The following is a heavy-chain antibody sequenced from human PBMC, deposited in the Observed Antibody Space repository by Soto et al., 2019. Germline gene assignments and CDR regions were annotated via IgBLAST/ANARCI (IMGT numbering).Heavy chain of an antibody. CDR1: GFTFTSSA. CDR3: AANLPYNWNYAGYYYYYMDV. J-gene: IGHJ6*03. D-gene: IGHD1-7*01. CDR2: IVVGSGNT. V-gene: IGHV1-58*02. Sequence: SVKVSCKASGFTFTSSAMQWVRQARGQRLEWIGWIVVGSGNTNYAQKFQERVTITRDMSTSTAYMELSSLRSEDTAVYYCAANLPYNWNYAGYYYYYMDVWGKGTTVTVSS.